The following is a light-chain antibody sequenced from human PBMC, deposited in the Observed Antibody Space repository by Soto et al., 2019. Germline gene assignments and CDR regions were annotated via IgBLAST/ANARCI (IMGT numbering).Light chain of an antibody. CDR2: SND. Sequence: VLTHPPSASGTPGQRVTVSCSGSSSNIASNTVNWYQQLPGTAPKLLIYSNDQRPSGVPDRFSASKSGTSASLAISGLQSEDEADYYCASWDDSLNGHVFGTGTKVTVL. CDR1: SSNIASNT. J-gene: IGLJ1*01. V-gene: IGLV1-44*01. CDR3: ASWDDSLNGHV.